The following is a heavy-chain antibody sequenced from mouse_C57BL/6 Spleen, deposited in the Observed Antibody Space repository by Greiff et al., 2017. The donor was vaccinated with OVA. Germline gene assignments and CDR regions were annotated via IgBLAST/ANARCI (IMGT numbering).Heavy chain of an antibody. Sequence: VQLQQPGAELVMPGASVKLSCKASGYTFTSYWMHWVKQRPGQGLEWIGEIDPSDSYNNYNQKFKGKSTLTVDKSSSTAYMQLSSLTSEDSAVYYCARSRANCALDYWGQGTTLTVSS. V-gene: IGHV1-69*01. J-gene: IGHJ2*01. CDR1: GYTFTSYW. D-gene: IGHD4-1*01. CDR2: IDPSDSYN. CDR3: ARSRANCALDY.